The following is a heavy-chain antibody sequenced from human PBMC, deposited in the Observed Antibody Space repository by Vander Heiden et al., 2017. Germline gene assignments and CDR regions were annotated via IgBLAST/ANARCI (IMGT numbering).Heavy chain of an antibody. J-gene: IGHJ4*02. D-gene: IGHD3-22*01. Sequence: EVQLVESGGGLVQPGGSLRLSCVASGFTFSRYWMHGVRQAPGEGLVWVSRIKSDGSSTSYADSVKGRFTISRDNAKNTLYLQMNSLRAQDTAVYYCARGNDYYDSTGFYYVGAVDYWGQGILVTVSS. V-gene: IGHV3-74*01. CDR2: IKSDGSST. CDR1: GFTFSRYW. CDR3: ARGNDYYDSTGFYYVGAVDY.